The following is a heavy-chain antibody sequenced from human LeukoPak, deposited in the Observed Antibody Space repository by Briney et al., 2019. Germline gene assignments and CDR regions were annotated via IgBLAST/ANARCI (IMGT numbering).Heavy chain of an antibody. CDR1: GGSISSGGYY. Sequence: PSETLSLTCTVSGGSISSGGYYWSWIRQHPGKGLEWIGYIYNSGSTFYNPSLKSRVTISADTSKNQFSLKLSSVTAADTAVYYCARDLGAHYHYDSSGYRPMNGDAFDIWGQGTMVTVSS. CDR2: IYNSGST. V-gene: IGHV4-31*03. J-gene: IGHJ3*02. CDR3: ARDLGAHYHYDSSGYRPMNGDAFDI. D-gene: IGHD3-22*01.